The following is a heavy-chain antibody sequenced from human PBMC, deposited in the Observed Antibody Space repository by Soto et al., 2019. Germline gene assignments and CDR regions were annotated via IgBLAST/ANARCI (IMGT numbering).Heavy chain of an antibody. J-gene: IGHJ4*02. V-gene: IGHV3-11*06. CDR2: ISPKSSYR. D-gene: IGHD2-21*01. CDR1: GFPFSDYY. CDR3: TRGGGGGLFEH. Sequence: GSLRLSCATSGFPFSDYYMSWIRQAPGKGLEWLSHISPKSSYRNYADSVKGRFTISRDNTKSSLFLQMNSLGVEDTAVYYCTRGGGGGLFEHWGQGVLVTVSS.